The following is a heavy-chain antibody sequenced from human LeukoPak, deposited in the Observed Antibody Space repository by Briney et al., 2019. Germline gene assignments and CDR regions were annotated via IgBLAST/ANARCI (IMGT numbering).Heavy chain of an antibody. CDR3: AKALSRDRIAAAGISQ. V-gene: IGHV3-21*01. J-gene: IGHJ4*02. CDR2: ISSSSSYI. CDR1: GFTFSSYS. Sequence: GGSLRLSCAASGFTFSSYSMNWVRQAPGKGLEWVSSISSSSSYIYYADSVKGRFTISRDDAKNSLYLQMNSLRAEDTAVYYCAKALSRDRIAAAGISQWGQGTLVTVSS. D-gene: IGHD6-13*01.